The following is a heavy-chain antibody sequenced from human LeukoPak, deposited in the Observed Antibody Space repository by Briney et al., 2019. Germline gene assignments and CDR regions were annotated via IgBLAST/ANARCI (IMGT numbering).Heavy chain of an antibody. V-gene: IGHV3-7*03. J-gene: IGHJ4*02. CDR3: AADMAPNGNIVATIGFRG. Sequence: GGSLRLSCAASGFTFSSYWMSWVRQAPGKGLEWVANIKQDGSEKYYVDSVKGRFTISRDNAKNSLYLQMNSLRAEDTAVYYCAADMAPNGNIVATIGFRGWGQGTLVTVSS. CDR2: IKQDGSEK. CDR1: GFTFSSYW. D-gene: IGHD5-12*01.